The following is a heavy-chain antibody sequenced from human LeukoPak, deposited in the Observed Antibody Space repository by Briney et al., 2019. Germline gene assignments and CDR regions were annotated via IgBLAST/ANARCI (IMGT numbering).Heavy chain of an antibody. V-gene: IGHV5-51*01. CDR1: GYSFTSYG. J-gene: IGHJ6*03. Sequence: GESLKICCEGSGYSFTSYGICGGRQMPGKGLEWMGIIYPDDADTRYSPSFRGHVTISADKSISTAYPRWSSLKASDTAMYYCARHRLLDHYMDVWGKGTTVTVSS. CDR3: ARHRLLDHYMDV. D-gene: IGHD3/OR15-3a*01. CDR2: IYPDDADT.